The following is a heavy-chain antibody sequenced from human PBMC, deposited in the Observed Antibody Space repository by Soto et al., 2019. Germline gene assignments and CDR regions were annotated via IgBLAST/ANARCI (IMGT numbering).Heavy chain of an antibody. J-gene: IGHJ4*02. CDR2: ISWNSGSI. CDR1: GFTFDDYA. Sequence: EVQLVESGGGLVQPGRSLRLSCAASGFTFDDYAMHWVRQAPGKGLEWVSGISWNSGSIGYADSVKGRFTISRDNAKNSLYLQMNSLRAEDTALYYCAKEGGYCIGGSCYSLDYWGQGTLVAVSS. V-gene: IGHV3-9*01. D-gene: IGHD2-15*01. CDR3: AKEGGYCIGGSCYSLDY.